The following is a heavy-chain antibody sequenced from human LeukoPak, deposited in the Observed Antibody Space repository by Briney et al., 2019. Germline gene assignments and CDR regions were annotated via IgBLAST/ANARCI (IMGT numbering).Heavy chain of an antibody. V-gene: IGHV4-59*08. D-gene: IGHD3-10*01. J-gene: IGHJ5*02. CDR1: GGSISSHY. Sequence: SETLSLTCTVSGGSISSHYWSWIRQPPGKGLEWIGYIYYSGSANLNPSLKSRVTISVGKSKNQFSLKLNSVTAADTAVYYCARHYGPWGQGTLVTVSS. CDR2: IYYSGSA. CDR3: ARHYGP.